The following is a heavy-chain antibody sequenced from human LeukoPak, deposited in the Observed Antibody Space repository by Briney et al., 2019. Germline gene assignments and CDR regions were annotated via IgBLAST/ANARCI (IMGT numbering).Heavy chain of an antibody. CDR1: GFTFSSYS. Sequence: GGSLRLSCAASGFTFSSYSMNWVRQAPGKGLEWVSSISSSSSYIYYADSVKGRFTISRDNAKNSLYLQMNSLRAEDTAVYYCALSSGWYWDFDYRGQGTLVTVPS. J-gene: IGHJ4*02. CDR3: ALSSGWYWDFDY. V-gene: IGHV3-21*01. CDR2: ISSSSSYI. D-gene: IGHD6-19*01.